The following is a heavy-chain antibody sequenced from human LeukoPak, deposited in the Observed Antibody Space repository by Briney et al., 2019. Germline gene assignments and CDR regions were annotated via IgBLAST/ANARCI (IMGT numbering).Heavy chain of an antibody. CDR1: GFTFSSYA. CDR3: AKDPAYSYGYYYYYGMDV. Sequence: GGSLRLSCAASGFTFSSYAMGWVRQAPGKGLEWVSSISGSGGSTYYADSVKGRFTISRDNSKNTLYLQMNSLRAEDTAVYYCAKDPAYSYGYYYYYGMDVWGQGTTVTVSS. V-gene: IGHV3-23*01. CDR2: ISGSGGST. D-gene: IGHD5-18*01. J-gene: IGHJ6*02.